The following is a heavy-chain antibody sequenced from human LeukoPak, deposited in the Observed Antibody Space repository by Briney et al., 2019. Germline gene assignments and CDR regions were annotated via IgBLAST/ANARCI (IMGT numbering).Heavy chain of an antibody. CDR3: ASGGIYYGAAFDF. Sequence: PGGSLRLSCAASGFTFSSYGMSWVRQAPGKGLQWVSAISGDGKDRDYPDSVKGRFTISRDNAKNSLYLQMNSLRAEDTALYYCASGGIYYGAAFDFWGQGSLVTVSS. D-gene: IGHD1-26*01. J-gene: IGHJ4*02. V-gene: IGHV3-23*01. CDR2: ISGDGKDR. CDR1: GFTFSSYG.